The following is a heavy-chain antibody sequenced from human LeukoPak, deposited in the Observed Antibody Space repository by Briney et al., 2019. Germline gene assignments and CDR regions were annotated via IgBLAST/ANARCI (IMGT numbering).Heavy chain of an antibody. CDR3: ARYTNGLDS. CDR2: INQDGSNI. J-gene: IGHJ4*02. Sequence: GGSLRLSCIVSGFTFSSYWMTWVRQAPGKGLEWVANINQDGSNIFYVDSVKGRFTISRDNAKNSPYLQMNSLRAEDTAVYFCARYTNGLDSWGQGTLVTVSS. CDR1: GFTFSSYW. V-gene: IGHV3-7*01. D-gene: IGHD2-8*01.